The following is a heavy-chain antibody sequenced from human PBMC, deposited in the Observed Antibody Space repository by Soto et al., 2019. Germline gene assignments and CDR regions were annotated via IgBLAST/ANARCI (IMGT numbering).Heavy chain of an antibody. CDR2: IWYDGSNK. CDR1: GFTFSSYG. Sequence: QVQLVESGGGVVQPGRSLRLSCAASGFTFSSYGMHWVRQAPGKGLEWVAVIWYDGSNKYYADSVKGRFTISRDNSKNTLYLQMNSLRVEDTAVYYCARGEQWLVRLFDYWGQGTLVTVSS. CDR3: ARGEQWLVRLFDY. D-gene: IGHD6-19*01. V-gene: IGHV3-33*01. J-gene: IGHJ4*02.